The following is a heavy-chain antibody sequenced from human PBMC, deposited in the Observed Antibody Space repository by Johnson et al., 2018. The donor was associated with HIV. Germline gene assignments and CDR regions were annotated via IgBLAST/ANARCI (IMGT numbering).Heavy chain of an antibody. Sequence: QVQLVESGGGVVQPGKSLRLSCAASGFTFRTFPMHWVRQAPGKGLEWMAFISYNEDKKYYADSVKGRFTISRDNSKNILYLQMNSLRAEDTATYYCARLPSGYNRDSFNIWGQGTMVTVS. V-gene: IGHV3-30*04. CDR3: ARLPSGYNRDSFNI. D-gene: IGHD5-18*01. CDR2: ISYNEDKK. CDR1: GFTFRTFP. J-gene: IGHJ3*02.